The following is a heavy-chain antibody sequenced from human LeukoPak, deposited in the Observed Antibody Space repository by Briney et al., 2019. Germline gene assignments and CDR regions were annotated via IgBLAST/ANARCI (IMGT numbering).Heavy chain of an antibody. CDR1: RFIFKDYG. D-gene: IGHD5-18*01. CDR3: AKREYSYGH. V-gene: IGHV3-30*18. J-gene: IGHJ4*02. Sequence: TGGSLRLSCAASRFIFKDYGMHWVRQAPGKGLEWVAVISYDGTRQFYADSVKGRFAISRDNSNNTVFLQMNSLRPEDTAVYYCAKREYSYGHWGQGTLVTVSS. CDR2: ISYDGTRQ.